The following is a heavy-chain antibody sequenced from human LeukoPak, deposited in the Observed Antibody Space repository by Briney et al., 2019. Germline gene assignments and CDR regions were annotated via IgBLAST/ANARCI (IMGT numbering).Heavy chain of an antibody. Sequence: GASVKVSCKASGYTFTGYYMHWVRQAPGQGLEWMGWINPNSGGTNYAQKFQGRVTMTRDTSISTAYMVLSRLRSDDTAVYYCARGTSIAAAGKGWWFDPWGQGTLVTVSS. CDR2: INPNSGGT. V-gene: IGHV1-2*02. CDR3: ARGTSIAAAGKGWWFDP. D-gene: IGHD6-13*01. CDR1: GYTFTGYY. J-gene: IGHJ5*02.